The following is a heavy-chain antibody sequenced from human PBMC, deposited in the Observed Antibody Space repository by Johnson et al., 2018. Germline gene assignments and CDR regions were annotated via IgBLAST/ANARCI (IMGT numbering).Heavy chain of an antibody. D-gene: IGHD3-16*01. V-gene: IGHV3-30-3*01. CDR1: GFTFSYYA. Sequence: QVQLVQSGGGLVKPGGSLRLSCAVSGFTFSYYAMHWVRQTPGKGLEWVAVLSYDGSNKYYADSVKGRFTISRDDSKNTLYLQMNSLRAEDTAVYYCAKETGYDYGLGHWGQGTLVTVSS. CDR3: AKETGYDYGLGH. CDR2: LSYDGSNK. J-gene: IGHJ1*01.